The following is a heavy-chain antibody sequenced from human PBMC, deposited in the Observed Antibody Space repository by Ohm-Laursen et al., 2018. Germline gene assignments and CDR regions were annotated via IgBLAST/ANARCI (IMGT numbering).Heavy chain of an antibody. J-gene: IGHJ3*02. CDR3: AGYCSGGSCPHGAFDI. Sequence: SLRLSCAASGFTFDDYAMHWVRQAPGKGLEWVSGISWNSGSIGYADSVKGRFTISRDNAKNSLYLQMNSLRAEDTALYYCAGYCSGGSCPHGAFDIWGQGTMVTVSS. CDR2: ISWNSGSI. V-gene: IGHV3-9*01. D-gene: IGHD2-15*01. CDR1: GFTFDDYA.